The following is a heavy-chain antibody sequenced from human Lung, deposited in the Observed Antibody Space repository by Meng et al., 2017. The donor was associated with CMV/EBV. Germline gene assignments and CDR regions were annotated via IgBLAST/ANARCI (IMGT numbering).Heavy chain of an antibody. CDR1: GVSISTDNW. Sequence: VSGVSISTDNWWSWVRQPPGKGLEWIGEIYRSGSTNYSPSLKSRVTISIDRSKNQFSLRLTPVTAADTAVYYCAKEWLDATTGQFDYWGQGTLVTVSS. D-gene: IGHD1-26*01. V-gene: IGHV4-4*02. CDR2: IYRSGST. J-gene: IGHJ4*02. CDR3: AKEWLDATTGQFDY.